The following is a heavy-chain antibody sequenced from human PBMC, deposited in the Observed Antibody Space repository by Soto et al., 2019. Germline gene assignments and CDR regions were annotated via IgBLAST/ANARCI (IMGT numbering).Heavy chain of an antibody. CDR2: IIPILGIA. J-gene: IGHJ4*02. CDR1: GGTFSSYT. Sequence: QVQLVQSGAEVKKPGSSVKVSCKASGGTFSSYTISWVRQAPGQGLEWMGRIIPILGIANYAQKFQGRVTITADKCTNTAYMDLSSLRSEGTAVYYCAREAGVKYDHWGQGTLVTVSS. CDR3: AREAGVKYDH. V-gene: IGHV1-69*08. D-gene: IGHD6-13*01.